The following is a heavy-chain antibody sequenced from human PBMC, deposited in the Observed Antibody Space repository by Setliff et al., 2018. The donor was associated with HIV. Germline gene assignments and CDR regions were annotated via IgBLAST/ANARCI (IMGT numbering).Heavy chain of an antibody. V-gene: IGHV4-59*08. D-gene: IGHD3-3*01. CDR1: GGSSRSYY. CDR2: VSYNGDT. J-gene: IGHJ4*02. CDR3: ARQMTIPGVAVTPVDY. Sequence: SETLSLTCTVSGGSSRSYYWSWIRQSPGKGLEWIGYVSYNGDTAYNPSLKSRLTISVDTSKSQFSLKLTSVTAADTAVYYCARQMTIPGVAVTPVDYWGQGALVTVSS.